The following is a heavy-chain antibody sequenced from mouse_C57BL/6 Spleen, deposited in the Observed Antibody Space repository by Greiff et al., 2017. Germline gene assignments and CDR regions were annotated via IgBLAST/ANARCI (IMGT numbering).Heavy chain of an antibody. Sequence: VQLQQPGAELVKPGASVKLSCKASGYTFTSYWMQWVKQRPGQGLEWIGEIDPSDSYTNYNQKFKGKATLTVDTSSSTAYMQLSSLTSEDSAVYYCARQLQDYWGQGTSVTVSS. D-gene: IGHD1-1*01. CDR3: ARQLQDY. J-gene: IGHJ4*01. V-gene: IGHV1-50*01. CDR2: IDPSDSYT. CDR1: GYTFTSYW.